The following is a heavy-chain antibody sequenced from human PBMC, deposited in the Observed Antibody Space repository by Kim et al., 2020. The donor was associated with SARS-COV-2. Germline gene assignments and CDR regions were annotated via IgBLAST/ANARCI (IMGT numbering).Heavy chain of an antibody. V-gene: IGHV3-7*03. CDR2: IKEDGSEK. J-gene: IGHJ4*02. CDR1: GFTFSNFW. CDR3: MSVLCG. Sequence: GGSLRLSCAASGFTFSNFWMNWVRQAPGKGLEWVANIKEDGSEKNYVDSVKGRFTISRDNAKNSLFLQMNSLRAEDTALYFCMSVLCGWGQGSLVTVSS. D-gene: IGHD2-21*01.